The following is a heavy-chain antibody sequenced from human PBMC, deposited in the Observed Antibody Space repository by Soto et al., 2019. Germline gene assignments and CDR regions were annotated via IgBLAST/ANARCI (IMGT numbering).Heavy chain of an antibody. CDR1: GFTFSNNG. Sequence: QVQLVESGGGVVQPGRSLRLSCVASGFTFSNNGIHWVRQAPGKGLEWVAVISSDGSKKYYADSVKGRFTISRDNSKNTLYLQMNSPRAEDTAVYYCAMDLYGGSSRFDYWGQGPLVTVSS. D-gene: IGHD2-15*01. CDR2: ISSDGSKK. J-gene: IGHJ4*02. V-gene: IGHV3-30*03. CDR3: AMDLYGGSSRFDY.